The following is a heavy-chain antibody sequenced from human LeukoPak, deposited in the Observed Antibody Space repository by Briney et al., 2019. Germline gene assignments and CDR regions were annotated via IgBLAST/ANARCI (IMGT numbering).Heavy chain of an antibody. Sequence: SETLSLTCAVYGESFSGYYWNWIRQPPEKGLEWIGEINHSGGTNYNPSLKSRVTISVGTSKNQFSLKLNSVTAADTAVYYCARRPVAARPDYFDYWGQGTLVTVSS. CDR1: GESFSGYY. CDR3: ARRPVAARPDYFDY. D-gene: IGHD6-6*01. J-gene: IGHJ4*02. V-gene: IGHV4-34*01. CDR2: INHSGGT.